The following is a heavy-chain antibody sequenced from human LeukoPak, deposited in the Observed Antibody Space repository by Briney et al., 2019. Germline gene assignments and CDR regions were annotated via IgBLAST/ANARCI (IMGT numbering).Heavy chain of an antibody. CDR2: ISSNGGST. Sequence: GGSLRLSCSASGITFSSYAMHWVRQAPGKGLEYVSAISSNGGSTYYADSVKGRFTISRDNSKNTLYLQMSSLRAEDTAVYYCVKDPGRDYGDNGGWFDPWAREPWSPSPQ. J-gene: IGHJ5*02. V-gene: IGHV3-64D*06. CDR3: VKDPGRDYGDNGGWFDP. CDR1: GITFSSYA. D-gene: IGHD4-17*01.